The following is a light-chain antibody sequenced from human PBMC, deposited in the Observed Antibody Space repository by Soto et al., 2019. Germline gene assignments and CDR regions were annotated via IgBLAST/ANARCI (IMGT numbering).Light chain of an antibody. CDR1: SSNIGAGYD. CDR2: GNN. V-gene: IGLV1-40*01. J-gene: IGLJ2*01. CDR3: QSFDTRLNSVV. Sequence: QSVVTQPPSVSGAPGQRVTISCTGSSSNIGAGYDVHWYQQFPGTAPKLLIYGNNNRPSGLTDRFSGSKSGTSASLAITGFQAEDEADYYCQSFDTRLNSVVFGGGTKLTVL.